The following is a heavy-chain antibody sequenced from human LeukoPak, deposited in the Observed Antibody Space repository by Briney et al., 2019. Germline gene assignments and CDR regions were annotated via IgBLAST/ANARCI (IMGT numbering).Heavy chain of an antibody. CDR3: ARDNGDTMVRGGFDY. CDR2: IYYSGST. D-gene: IGHD3-10*01. V-gene: IGHV4-30-4*01. J-gene: IGHJ4*02. Sequence: PSETLSLTCTVSGGSISSGDYYWSWIRQPPGKGLEWIGYIYYSGSTYYNPSLKSRVTISVDTSKNQFSLKLSSVTAADTAVYYCARDNGDTMVRGGFDYWGQGTLVTVSS. CDR1: GGSISSGDYY.